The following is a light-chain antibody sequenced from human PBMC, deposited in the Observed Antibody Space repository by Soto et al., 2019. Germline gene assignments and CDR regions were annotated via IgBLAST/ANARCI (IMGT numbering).Light chain of an antibody. V-gene: IGKV1-16*02. CDR2: GAS. CDR3: QQYNSYPLT. CDR1: QDSKKY. Sequence: DIQMTQSPSSLSAFVGDRVTITCRASQDSKKYLAWFQQKPGKAPKSLIYGASSLHRGAPSKLTGSGSGTNFTLTIIRLQPEDFVTYYCQQYNSYPLTCGGGTTVDIK. J-gene: IGKJ4*01.